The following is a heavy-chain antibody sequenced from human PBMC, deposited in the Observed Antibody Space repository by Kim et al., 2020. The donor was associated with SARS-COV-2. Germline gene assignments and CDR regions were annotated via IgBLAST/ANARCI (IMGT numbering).Heavy chain of an antibody. J-gene: IGHJ5*02. CDR2: IFDNGNT. V-gene: IGHV4-31*02. Sequence: GKGLEWIGNIFDNGNTHFNPSLKSRLMISLDRSKNQFSLKLNSVTAADTAVYFCARRFGELGPFDPWGQGTLVTVSS. D-gene: IGHD3-10*01. CDR3: ARRFGELGPFDP.